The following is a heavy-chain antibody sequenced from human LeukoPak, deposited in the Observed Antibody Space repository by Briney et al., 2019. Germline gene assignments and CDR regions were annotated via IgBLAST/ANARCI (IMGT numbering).Heavy chain of an antibody. J-gene: IGHJ3*02. CDR1: GFTFDDYA. CDR3: ASEGDAFDI. V-gene: IGHV3-9*03. CDR2: ISWNSGSI. Sequence: GGSLRLSCAASGFTFDDYAMHWVRQAPGKGLEWVSGISWNSGSIGYADSVKGRFTISRDNAKNSLYLQMNSLRAEDMALYYCASEGDAFDIWGQGTMVTVSS.